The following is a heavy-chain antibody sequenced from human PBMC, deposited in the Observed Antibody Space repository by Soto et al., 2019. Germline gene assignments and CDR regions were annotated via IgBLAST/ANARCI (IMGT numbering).Heavy chain of an antibody. Sequence: QVQLVESGGGLVKPGGSLRLSCAASGFTFSDYYMSWIRQAPGRGPEWVAYISGSSTYTNYAPSVKGRFNISRDNAKNSLYLHMNSLRADDTAVYYCARDRATTKRFLGDLWGQGTTVTVSS. D-gene: IGHD3-3*01. V-gene: IGHV3-11*06. CDR2: ISGSSTYT. CDR1: GFTFSDYY. J-gene: IGHJ6*02. CDR3: ARDRATTKRFLGDL.